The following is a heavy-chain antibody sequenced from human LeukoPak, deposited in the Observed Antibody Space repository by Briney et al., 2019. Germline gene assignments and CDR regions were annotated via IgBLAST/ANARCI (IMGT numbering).Heavy chain of an antibody. J-gene: IGHJ2*01. CDR2: ISGSGGGT. D-gene: IGHD3-22*01. CDR3: AKDRTHWGSGYSFWYFDL. Sequence: GGSLRLSCAASGFTFSSYAMSWVRQAPGKGLEWVSAISGSGGGTYYADSVKGRFTISRDNSKNTLYLQMNSLRAEDTAVYYCAKDRTHWGSGYSFWYFDLWGRGTLVTVSS. V-gene: IGHV3-23*01. CDR1: GFTFSSYA.